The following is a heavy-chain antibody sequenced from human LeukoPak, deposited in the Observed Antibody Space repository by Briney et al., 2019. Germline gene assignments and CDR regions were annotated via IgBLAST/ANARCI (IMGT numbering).Heavy chain of an antibody. CDR2: ISGSGGST. V-gene: IGHV3-23*01. D-gene: IGHD3-10*01. Sequence: GGSLRLSCAASGFTFSSYAMSWVRQAPGKGLEWVSAISGSGGSTYYADSVKGRFTISRDNSKNTLYLQMNSLRAEDTALYYGANRRFGEFGYYFDYWGQGTLVTVSS. CDR1: GFTFSSYA. J-gene: IGHJ4*02. CDR3: ANRRFGEFGYYFDY.